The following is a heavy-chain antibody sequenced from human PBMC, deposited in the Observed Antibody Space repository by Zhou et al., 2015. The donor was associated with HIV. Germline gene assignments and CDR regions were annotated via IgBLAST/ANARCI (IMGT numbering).Heavy chain of an antibody. CDR1: GYTFTSYG. CDR3: ARDRRQWLVPLEGDAFDI. Sequence: QVQLVQSGAEVKKPGASVKVSCKASGYTFTSYGISWVRQAPGQGLEWMGWISAYNGNTNYAQKLQGRVTMTTDTSTSTAYMELRSLRSDDTAVYYCARDRRQWLVPLEGDAFDIWGQGTMVTVSS. V-gene: IGHV1-18*01. CDR2: ISAYNGNT. D-gene: IGHD6-19*01. J-gene: IGHJ3*02.